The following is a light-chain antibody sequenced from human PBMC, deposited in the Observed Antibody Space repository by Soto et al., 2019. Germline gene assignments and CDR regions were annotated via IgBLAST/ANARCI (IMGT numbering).Light chain of an antibody. CDR1: QNILTY. V-gene: IGKV1-39*01. J-gene: IGKJ2*01. CDR2: AAS. CDR3: QQSYSVPLT. Sequence: DIQMTQSPSSLSASVGDRVTITCRSSQNILTYLNWYQQRPGEAPRFLIYAASNLQDGVPSRFSGSESGTEFTLTISSLQPEDFATYYCQQSYSVPLTFGQGTNLEMK.